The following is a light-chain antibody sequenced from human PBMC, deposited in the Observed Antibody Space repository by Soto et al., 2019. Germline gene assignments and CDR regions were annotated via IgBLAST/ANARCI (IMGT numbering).Light chain of an antibody. Sequence: QSVLTQPASVSGSPGQSITISCTGTSSDVGGYEYVSWYQQHPGKAPKRIIYDVSDRPSGVSNRFSGSKSGNTASLTISGLQAEDEADYYCSSYTSSSTLVFGTGTKVTVL. J-gene: IGLJ1*01. CDR2: DVS. CDR1: SSDVGGYEY. CDR3: SSYTSSSTLV. V-gene: IGLV2-14*03.